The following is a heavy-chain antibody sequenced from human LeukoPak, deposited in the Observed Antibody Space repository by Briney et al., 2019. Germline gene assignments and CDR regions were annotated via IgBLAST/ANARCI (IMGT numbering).Heavy chain of an antibody. CDR3: ARRVEGAGAFDI. V-gene: IGHV4-59*08. D-gene: IGHD1-26*01. J-gene: IGHJ3*02. CDR2: IYYSGST. CDR1: GGSISSYY. Sequence: PSETLSLTCTVSGGSISSYYWSWIRQPPGKGLEWIGYIYYSGSTNYNPSLKSRVTISVDTSKNQFSLKLSSVTAADTAVYYCARRVEGAGAFDIWGQGTMVTVSS.